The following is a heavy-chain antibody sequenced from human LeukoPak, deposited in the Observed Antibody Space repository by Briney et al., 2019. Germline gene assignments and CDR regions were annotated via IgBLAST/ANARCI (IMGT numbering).Heavy chain of an antibody. CDR2: IYSGGGT. V-gene: IGHV3-66*01. CDR1: GLSVSTSY. CDR3: ARDRYDSGDAFDI. D-gene: IGHD3-10*01. Sequence: GGSLRLSCAASGLSVSTSYMSWVRQAPGKGLEWVLVIYSGGGTYYADSVKGRFTISRDNSKNTVYLQMNSLRAEDTAVYYCARDRYDSGDAFDIWGQGTMVTVSS. J-gene: IGHJ3*02.